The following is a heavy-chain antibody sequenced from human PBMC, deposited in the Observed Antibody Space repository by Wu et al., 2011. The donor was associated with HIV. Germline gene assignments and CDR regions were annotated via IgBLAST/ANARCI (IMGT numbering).Heavy chain of an antibody. Sequence: QVQLVQSGAEVKKPGASVKVSCKASGYTFTGSYMHWVRQAPGQGLEWMGWINPNSGGTNYVQKFQGRVSMTRDTSINTAYMELSRLRSDDTAVYYCAREGYSSTWYSHYYYYHMDVWGKGTTAPSP. CDR1: GYTFTGSY. CDR2: INPNSGGT. J-gene: IGHJ6*03. CDR3: AREGYSSTWYSHYYYYHMDV. D-gene: IGHD6-13*01. V-gene: IGHV1-2*02.